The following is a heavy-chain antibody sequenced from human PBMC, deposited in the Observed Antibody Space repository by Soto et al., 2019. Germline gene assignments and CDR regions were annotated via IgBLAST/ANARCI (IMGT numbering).Heavy chain of an antibody. Sequence: QLQLQESGPGLVKPSETLSLTCTVSGGSISSSSYYWGWIRQPPGKGLEWFGSLYYSGSTYYNPSLISRVTISVASSKNQFSLKLSSVTAADTAVYYCARQQYSYYYVDVWGKGTTVTVSS. V-gene: IGHV4-39*01. CDR1: GGSISSSSYY. CDR3: ARQQYSYYYVDV. CDR2: LYYSGST. J-gene: IGHJ6*03.